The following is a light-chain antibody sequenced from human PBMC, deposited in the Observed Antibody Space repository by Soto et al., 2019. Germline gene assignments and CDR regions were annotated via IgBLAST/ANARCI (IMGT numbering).Light chain of an antibody. CDR1: QSISSW. J-gene: IGKJ1*01. CDR3: QQYNSYSPT. V-gene: IGKV1-5*01. CDR2: DAS. Sequence: IELTQTPAYLSASGGDRDTITCRASQSISSWLAWYQQKPGKAPKLLIYDASSLESGVPSRFSGSGSGTEFTLTISSLQPDDFATYYCQQYNSYSPTFGQGTKVDIK.